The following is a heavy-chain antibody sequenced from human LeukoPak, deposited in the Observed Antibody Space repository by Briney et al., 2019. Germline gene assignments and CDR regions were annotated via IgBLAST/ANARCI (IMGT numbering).Heavy chain of an antibody. CDR2: INWSGGST. CDR3: ARAPITSPFYFDY. Sequence: PGGSLGLSCSASGFDFDAHGMSWVRQVPGKGLEWVSGINWSGGSTAYADPMRGRITISRDNAKNSLYLQMDSLRAEDTALYYCARAPITSPFYFDYWGQGTLVTVSS. D-gene: IGHD2-2*01. J-gene: IGHJ4*02. V-gene: IGHV3-20*04. CDR1: GFDFDAHG.